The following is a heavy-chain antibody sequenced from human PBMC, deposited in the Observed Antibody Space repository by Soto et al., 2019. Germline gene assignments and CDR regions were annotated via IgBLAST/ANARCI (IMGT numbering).Heavy chain of an antibody. CDR2: IYYSGNT. D-gene: IGHD3-10*01. CDR1: GGYISGGYY. V-gene: IGHV4-31*03. CDR3: ASDRYGSGSLLCDY. J-gene: IGHJ4*01. Sequence: QVQLQESGPGLVKPSQTLSLTCTVSGGYISGGYYWSWIRQHPGKGLEWIGYIYYSGNTYYNPSLKSRLTKSVDTSKDQSSLRLSSVTAADTSVYYCASDRYGSGSLLCDYLGQGTLVTVPS.